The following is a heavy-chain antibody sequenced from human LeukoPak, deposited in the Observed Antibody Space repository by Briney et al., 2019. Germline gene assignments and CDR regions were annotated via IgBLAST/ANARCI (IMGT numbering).Heavy chain of an antibody. V-gene: IGHV3-23*01. CDR2: ISGIGSDT. D-gene: IGHD2-15*01. J-gene: IGHJ4*02. CDR1: GFTFSTYA. Sequence: GGSLRLSCAASGFTFSTYAMSWAGKPPGKGLEWVSGISGIGSDTYYADSVKGRFTISRDNSKNTLYLDMNSLRAAEDTAVYHCAKGIITPDYWGQGTLVTVSS. CDR3: AKGIITPDY.